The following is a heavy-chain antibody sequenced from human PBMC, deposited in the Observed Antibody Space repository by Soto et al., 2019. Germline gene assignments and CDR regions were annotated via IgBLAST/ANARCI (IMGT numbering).Heavy chain of an antibody. CDR2: IYTSGST. J-gene: IGHJ4*02. CDR3: ARGPDCSGGSCSGYYFDY. D-gene: IGHD2-15*01. Sequence: KASETLSLTCTVSGGSISSYYWSWIRQPAGKGLEWIGRIYTSGSTNYNPSLKSRVTMSVDTSKNQFSLKLSSVTAADTAVYYCARGPDCSGGSCSGYYFDYCGQGTLVTVSS. V-gene: IGHV4-4*07. CDR1: GGSISSYY.